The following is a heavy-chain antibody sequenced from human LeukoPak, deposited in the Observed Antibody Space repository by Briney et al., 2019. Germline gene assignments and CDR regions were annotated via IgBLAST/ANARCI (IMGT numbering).Heavy chain of an antibody. D-gene: IGHD5-24*01. V-gene: IGHV4-38-2*02. J-gene: IGHJ4*02. CDR2: IYHSGST. CDR1: GYSISSGYY. CDR3: ARGQMATITSQVFDY. Sequence: SETLSLTCTVSGYSISSGYYWGWVRQPPGKGLEWIGSIYHSGSTYYNPSLKSRVTISLDTSKNQFSLKLSSVTAADTAVYYCARGQMATITSQVFDYWGQGTLVTVSS.